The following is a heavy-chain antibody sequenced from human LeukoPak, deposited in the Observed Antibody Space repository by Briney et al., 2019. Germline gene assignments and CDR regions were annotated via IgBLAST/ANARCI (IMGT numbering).Heavy chain of an antibody. V-gene: IGHV3-7*01. J-gene: IGHJ4*02. Sequence: GGSLRLSCVASRFTFSNYWMSWVRQAPGKGLEWVANIKQDESEKYYVDSVKGRFTISRDNAKNSLYLQMNSLRAEDTAVYYCARPSWTSGSYFDYWGQGALVIVSS. CDR3: ARPSWTSGSYFDY. CDR2: IKQDESEK. CDR1: RFTFSNYW. D-gene: IGHD3-10*01.